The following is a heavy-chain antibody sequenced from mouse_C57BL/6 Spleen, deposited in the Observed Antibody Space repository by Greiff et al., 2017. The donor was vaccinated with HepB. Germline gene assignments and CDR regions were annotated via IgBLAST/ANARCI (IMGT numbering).Heavy chain of an antibody. CDR2: IHPSDSDT. CDR1: GYTFTSYW. V-gene: IGHV1-74*01. J-gene: IGHJ4*01. D-gene: IGHD2-1*01. CDR3: AIYYDYVAMDY. Sequence: QVQLKQPGAELVKPGASVKVSCKASGYTFTSYWMHWVKQRPGQGLEWIGSIHPSDSDTNYNQKFKGKATLTVDKSSSTAYMQLSSLTSEDSAVYYCAIYYDYVAMDYWGQGTSVTVSS.